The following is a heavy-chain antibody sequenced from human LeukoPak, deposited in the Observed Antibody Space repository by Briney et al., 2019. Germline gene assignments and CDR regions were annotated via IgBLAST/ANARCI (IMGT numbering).Heavy chain of an antibody. CDR1: GYTFTSYG. CDR3: ARDSYCSGASCRQSFRY. J-gene: IGHJ4*02. CDR2: ISAYNGNT. Sequence: ASVKVSCKASGYTFTSYGISWVRQAPGQGLEWMGWISAYNGNTNYAQKLQGRVTMTTDTSTSTAYMELRSLRSDDTAVYYCARDSYCSGASCRQSFRYWGQGTLVTVSS. V-gene: IGHV1-18*01. D-gene: IGHD2-15*01.